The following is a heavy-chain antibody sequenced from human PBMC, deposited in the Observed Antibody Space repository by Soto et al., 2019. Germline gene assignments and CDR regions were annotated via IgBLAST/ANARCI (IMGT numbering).Heavy chain of an antibody. J-gene: IGHJ6*02. Sequence: PWWSLRLSCSASVFTFSSYGMHWLRQAPGKGLEWVAVISYDGSNKYYADSVKGRFTISRDNSKNTLYLQMNSLRAEDTAVYYCAKDRGITIFGVVIWSYGMDVWGQGTTVTVSS. CDR1: VFTFSSYG. D-gene: IGHD3-3*01. CDR2: ISYDGSNK. CDR3: AKDRGITIFGVVIWSYGMDV. V-gene: IGHV3-30*18.